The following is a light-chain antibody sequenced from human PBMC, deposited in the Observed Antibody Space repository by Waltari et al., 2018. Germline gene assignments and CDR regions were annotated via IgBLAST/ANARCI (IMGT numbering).Light chain of an antibody. CDR3: QVWDNCRDHVV. J-gene: IGLJ2*01. CDR1: NIERQS. Sequence: SYVLTQPPSVSVAPGQTTREHFGGNIERQSVHWYPQKAGQASVLVVYDDSDRPSGHPERFSGSKSENTATLTINRVEAGDEADYYCQVWDNCRDHVVFGGGTKLTVI. V-gene: IGLV3-21*02. CDR2: DDS.